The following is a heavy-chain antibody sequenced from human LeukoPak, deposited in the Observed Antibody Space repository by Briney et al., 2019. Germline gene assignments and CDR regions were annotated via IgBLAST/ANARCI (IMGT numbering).Heavy chain of an antibody. J-gene: IGHJ4*02. Sequence: GASVKVSCKASGGTFSSYAISWVRQAPGQGLEWMGWIIPIFGTANYAQKFQGRVTITTDESTSTAYMELSSLRSEDTAVYYCARWDPDYYDSSGYFDSWGQGTLVTVSS. V-gene: IGHV1-69*05. CDR1: GGTFSSYA. D-gene: IGHD3-22*01. CDR2: IIPIFGTA. CDR3: ARWDPDYYDSSGYFDS.